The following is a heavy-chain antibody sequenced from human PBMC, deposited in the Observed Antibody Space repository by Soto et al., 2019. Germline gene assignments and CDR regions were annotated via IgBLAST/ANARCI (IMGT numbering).Heavy chain of an antibody. J-gene: IGHJ4*02. Sequence: PGGSLRLSCAASGFTFSSYGMHWVRQAPGKGLEWVAVISYDGSNKYYADSVKGRFTISRDNSKNTLYLQMNSLRAEDTAVYYCAKAPNTVETELRYFDWPPWYFDYWGQGTLVTVSS. D-gene: IGHD3-9*01. V-gene: IGHV3-30*18. CDR3: AKAPNTVETELRYFDWPPWYFDY. CDR1: GFTFSSYG. CDR2: ISYDGSNK.